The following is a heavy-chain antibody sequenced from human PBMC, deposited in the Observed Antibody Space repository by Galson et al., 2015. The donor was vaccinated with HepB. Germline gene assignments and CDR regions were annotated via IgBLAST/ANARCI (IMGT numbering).Heavy chain of an antibody. V-gene: IGHV4-34*01. CDR2: INHHGTT. CDR3: SRVQVRGFFKSYYDGVDV. Sequence: SETLSLTCAVYGGSFRDYYWSWIRQSPGKGLEWIGEINHHGTTKYNPSLVGRLSISIDARKSQFSLKLRSVTAADTAKYYCSRVQVRGFFKSYYDGVDVWGQGTTVIVSS. D-gene: IGHD3-10*01. J-gene: IGHJ6*02. CDR1: GGSFRDYY.